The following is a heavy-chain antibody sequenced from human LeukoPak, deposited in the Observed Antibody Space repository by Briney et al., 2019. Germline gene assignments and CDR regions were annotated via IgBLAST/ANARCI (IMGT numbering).Heavy chain of an antibody. CDR3: AKDRREGYPRDSFDV. J-gene: IGHJ3*01. Sequence: GGSLRLSCAASGFTFSSYAMSWVRQAPGKGLEWVSSIKSTGSSTYYGDAVKGRFTISRDNSENAVYLQMHSLRAEDTVLYYCAKDRREGYPRDSFDVWGQGTAVTVCS. V-gene: IGHV3-23*05. D-gene: IGHD5-24*01. CDR2: IKSTGSST. CDR1: GFTFSSYA.